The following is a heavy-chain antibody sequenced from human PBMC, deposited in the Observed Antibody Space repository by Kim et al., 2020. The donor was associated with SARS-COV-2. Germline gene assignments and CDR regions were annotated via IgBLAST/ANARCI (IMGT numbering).Heavy chain of an antibody. D-gene: IGHD6-19*01. CDR1: GFTFSSYS. CDR3: ASLEIAVAGTNFDY. J-gene: IGHJ4*02. CDR2: ISSSSSYI. V-gene: IGHV3-21*01. Sequence: GGSLRLSCAASGFTFSSYSMNWVRQAPGKGLEWVSSISSSSSYIYYADSVKGRFTISRDNAKNSLYLQMNSLIAEDTAVYYCASLEIAVAGTNFDYWGQGTLVTVSS.